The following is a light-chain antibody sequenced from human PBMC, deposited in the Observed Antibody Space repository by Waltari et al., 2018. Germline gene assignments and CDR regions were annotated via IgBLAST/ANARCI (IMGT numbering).Light chain of an antibody. CDR3: QQYHTYWT. CDR2: DAS. Sequence: DIQMTQSHSTLSASVGDTVTITCRASQRFNKWLAWYQQKPGKAPKLLIYDASTLESGVPSRFSGSESGTEFTLTISSLQPDDFATYYCQQYHTYWTFGQGTKVEIK. V-gene: IGKV1-5*01. CDR1: QRFNKW. J-gene: IGKJ1*01.